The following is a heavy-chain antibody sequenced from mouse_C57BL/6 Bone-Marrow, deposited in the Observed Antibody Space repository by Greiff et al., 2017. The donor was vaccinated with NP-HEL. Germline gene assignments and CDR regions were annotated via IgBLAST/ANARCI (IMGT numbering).Heavy chain of an antibody. CDR2: LWGGGST. D-gene: IGHD2-4*01. J-gene: IGHJ3*01. Sequence: VKLVESGPGLVAPSQSLSISCTVSGFSLTSYGVDWVRQPPGKGLEWLGVLWGGGSTNYNSALMSRLSISKDNSKSQVCLKMNSLQTDDTAMYYCAKHGDYDPFAYWGQGTLVTVSS. CDR3: AKHGDYDPFAY. V-gene: IGHV2-9*01. CDR1: GFSLTSYG.